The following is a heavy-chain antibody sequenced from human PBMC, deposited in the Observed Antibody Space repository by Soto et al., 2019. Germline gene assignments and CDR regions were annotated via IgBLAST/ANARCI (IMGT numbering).Heavy chain of an antibody. Sequence: SETLSLTCAVSGGSISSSNWWSWVRQPPGKGLEWIGEIYHSGSTNYNPSLKSRVTISVDKSKNQFSLKLSSVTAADTAVYYCARNGLVVAGSSFFDYWGQGTLVTVSS. CDR1: GGSISSSNW. CDR2: IYHSGST. J-gene: IGHJ4*02. V-gene: IGHV4-4*02. D-gene: IGHD2-15*01. CDR3: ARNGLVVAGSSFFDY.